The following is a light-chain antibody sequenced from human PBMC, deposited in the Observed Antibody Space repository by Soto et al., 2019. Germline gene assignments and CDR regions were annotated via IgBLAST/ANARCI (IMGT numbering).Light chain of an antibody. Sequence: DIQRTQSPASVSASVGDKVTITCRASQSIITYLNWFQQKPGKAPKVLIYDASALQSGVPSRFRGSGSGTDFTLSINGLKNEDFASYYCQQSFSTPITFGQGTRLEIK. V-gene: IGKV1-39*01. J-gene: IGKJ5*01. CDR1: QSIITY. CDR3: QQSFSTPIT. CDR2: DAS.